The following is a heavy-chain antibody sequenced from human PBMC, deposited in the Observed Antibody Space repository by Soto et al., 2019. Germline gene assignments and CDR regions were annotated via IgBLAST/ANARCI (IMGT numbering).Heavy chain of an antibody. CDR1: GGSISSYY. Sequence: SETLSLTCTASGGSISSYYWSWIRQPPGRGLEWIGYIYYSGSTNYNPSLKSRVTISVDTSKNQFSLKLSSVTAADTAVYYCARRYGDYFDFWGQGTLVTVSS. J-gene: IGHJ4*02. CDR3: ARRYGDYFDF. V-gene: IGHV4-59*08. CDR2: IYYSGST. D-gene: IGHD4-17*01.